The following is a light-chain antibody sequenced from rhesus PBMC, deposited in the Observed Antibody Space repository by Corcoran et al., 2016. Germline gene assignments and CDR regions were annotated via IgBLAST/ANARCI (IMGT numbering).Light chain of an antibody. J-gene: IGKJ1*01. V-gene: IGKV1-59*02. Sequence: AIQMTQSPSSLSASVGDTVTITCRASQSIGSNLAWYQQKPGKVPKLLIYAASTLQFKVPSRVSGRGSGTDFTLTISSLQPEDVATYYCQKCDSAPWTFGQGTKVEIK. CDR1: QSIGSN. CDR3: QKCDSAPWT. CDR2: AAS.